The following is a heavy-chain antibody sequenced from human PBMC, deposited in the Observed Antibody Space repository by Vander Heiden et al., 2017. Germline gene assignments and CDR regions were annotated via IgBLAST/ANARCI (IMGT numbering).Heavy chain of an antibody. CDR3: ARDPLYSSSWFDY. D-gene: IGHD6-13*01. J-gene: IGHJ4*02. V-gene: IGHV3-21*01. CDR2: ISSSSSYI. CDR1: GFTFSSYS. Sequence: EVQLVESGGGLVKPGGSLRLSCAASGFTFSSYSMNWVRQAPGKGLEWVSSISSSSSYIYYADSVKGRVTISRDNAKNSLYLQMNSLRAEDTAVYYCARDPLYSSSWFDYWGQGTLVTVSS.